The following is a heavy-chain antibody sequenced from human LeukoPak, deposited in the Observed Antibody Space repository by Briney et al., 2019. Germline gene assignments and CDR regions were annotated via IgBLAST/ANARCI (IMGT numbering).Heavy chain of an antibody. CDR2: INPNSGGT. CDR1: GYTFTGYY. J-gene: IGHJ6*03. V-gene: IGHV1-2*02. CDR3: ARDKVHCSGGSCYQDYMDV. Sequence: ASVKVSCKASGYTFTGYYMHWVRQAPGQGLEWMGWINPNSGGTNYAQKFQGRVTMTRDTSISTAYMELSRLRSDDTAVYYCARDKVHCSGGSCYQDYMDVWGKGTTVTVSS. D-gene: IGHD2-15*01.